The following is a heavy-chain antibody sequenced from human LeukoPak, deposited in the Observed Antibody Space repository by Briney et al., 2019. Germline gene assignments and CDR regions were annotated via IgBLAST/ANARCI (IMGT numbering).Heavy chain of an antibody. V-gene: IGHV1-2*02. D-gene: IGHD1-14*01. CDR2: INPNSGAT. Sequence: ASVTVSCQSSGYTLPDFYGHWVRQAPGQGLEWMGWINPNSGATNYAQKFQGRVTMTRDTSIDTAYMELTRLRSDDTALYYCAKDSHCLQTVAYYYYGMDVWGQGTTVTVSS. CDR1: GYTLPDFY. CDR3: AKDSHCLQTVAYYYYGMDV. J-gene: IGHJ6*02.